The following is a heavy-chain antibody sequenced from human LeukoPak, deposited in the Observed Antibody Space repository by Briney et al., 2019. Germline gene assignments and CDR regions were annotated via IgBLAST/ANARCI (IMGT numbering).Heavy chain of an antibody. CDR1: GYTFTSYD. V-gene: IGHV1-8*03. CDR3: ARGGGYYDSSGYPFDY. Sequence: ASVKVSCKASGYTFTSYDINWVRQATGQGLEWMGWMNPNSGNTGYAQKFQGRVTITRNTSISTAYMELSSLRSEDTAVYYCARGGGYYDSSGYPFDYWGQGTLVTVSS. CDR2: MNPNSGNT. D-gene: IGHD3-22*01. J-gene: IGHJ4*02.